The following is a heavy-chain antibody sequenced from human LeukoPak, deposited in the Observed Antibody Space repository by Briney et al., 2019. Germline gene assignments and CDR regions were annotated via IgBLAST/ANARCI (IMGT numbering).Heavy chain of an antibody. CDR3: ARFHSGHCGWYVLWYFDL. CDR1: GGSVSSYY. V-gene: IGHV4-4*09. D-gene: IGHD6-19*01. CDR2: IYSSENT. J-gene: IGHJ2*01. Sequence: SETLSLTCTVSGGSVSSYYWSWILQPPGKGLEWIGYIYSSENTKYNSSLESRVTMSVDTSKNQFFLKLSSVTAADTAVYYCARFHSGHCGWYVLWYFDLWGRGTLVTVSS.